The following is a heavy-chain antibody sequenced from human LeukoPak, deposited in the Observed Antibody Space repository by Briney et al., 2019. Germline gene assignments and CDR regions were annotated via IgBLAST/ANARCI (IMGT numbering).Heavy chain of an antibody. Sequence: PGGSLRISCAASGFTFSSYSMNWVRQAPGKGLEWVSYISSSSSTIYYADSVKGRFTISRDNAKNSLYLQMNSLRDEDTAVYYCARAAMVRGVIIPHFDYWGQGTLVTVSS. CDR1: GFTFSSYS. J-gene: IGHJ4*02. D-gene: IGHD3-10*01. CDR3: ARAAMVRGVIIPHFDY. V-gene: IGHV3-48*02. CDR2: ISSSSSTI.